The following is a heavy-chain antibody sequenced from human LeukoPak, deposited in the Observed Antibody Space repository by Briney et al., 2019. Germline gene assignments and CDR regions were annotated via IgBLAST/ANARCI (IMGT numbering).Heavy chain of an antibody. CDR1: GDSISSYY. Sequence: SETLSLTCTVSGDSISSYYWSWIRQSPGKGLEWIGYIYYSESTYYNPSLKSRVTTSVDKSKNQFSLKLTSVTAADTAVYYCARGLLKGQLHLGYSYYMDVWGKGTTITVSS. V-gene: IGHV4-59*13. J-gene: IGHJ6*03. CDR2: IYYSEST. CDR3: ARGLLKGQLHLGYSYYMDV. D-gene: IGHD2-2*01.